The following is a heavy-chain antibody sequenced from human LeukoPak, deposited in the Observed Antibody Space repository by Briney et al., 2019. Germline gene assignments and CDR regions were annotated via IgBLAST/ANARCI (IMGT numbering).Heavy chain of an antibody. V-gene: IGHV3-30*02. CDR2: IRYDGSNK. Sequence: PAGGSLRLSCAASGFTFSSYGMHWVRQAPGKGLEWVAFIRYDGSNKYYADSVKGRFTISRDNSKNTLYLQMNSLRAEDTAVYYCAKNYYDSSGYFDYWGQGTLVTVSS. CDR3: AKNYYDSSGYFDY. D-gene: IGHD3-22*01. CDR1: GFTFSSYG. J-gene: IGHJ4*02.